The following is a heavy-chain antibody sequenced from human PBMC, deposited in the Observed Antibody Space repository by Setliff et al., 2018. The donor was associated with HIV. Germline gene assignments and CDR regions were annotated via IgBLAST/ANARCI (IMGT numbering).Heavy chain of an antibody. J-gene: IGHJ4*02. Sequence: ASVKVSCKASGYTFSSNYMHWVRQAPGQGLEWMGLINPSDGRTSYAQKFQGRVTMTRDTSTSTVYMEVSSLRSEDTAVYYCARDGNLYTTSITAGPYYFDFWGQGTLVTVSS. CDR2: INPSDGRT. D-gene: IGHD6-13*01. V-gene: IGHV1-46*01. CDR3: ARDGNLYTTSITAGPYYFDF. CDR1: GYTFSSNY.